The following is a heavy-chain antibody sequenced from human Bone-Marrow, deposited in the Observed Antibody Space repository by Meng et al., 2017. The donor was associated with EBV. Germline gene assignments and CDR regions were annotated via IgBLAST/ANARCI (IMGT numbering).Heavy chain of an antibody. CDR1: GYTFTSYD. Sequence: QVPPGQSGAEGKKPGASVKVSCKASGYTFTSYDINWVRQATGQGLEWMGWIHTNTGNPTYAQGFTGRFVFSLDTSVSTAYLQISSLKPEDTAVYYCATRGRNYYGSGSLDPWGQGTLVTVSS. CDR2: IHTNTGNP. J-gene: IGHJ5*02. D-gene: IGHD3-10*01. V-gene: IGHV7-4-1*02. CDR3: ATRGRNYYGSGSLDP.